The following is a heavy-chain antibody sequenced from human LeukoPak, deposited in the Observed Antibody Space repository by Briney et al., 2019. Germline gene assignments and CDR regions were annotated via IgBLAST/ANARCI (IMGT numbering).Heavy chain of an antibody. CDR3: AREGTVARGLDY. CDR2: IYPSGNT. CDR1: GGSISSYF. J-gene: IGHJ4*02. V-gene: IGHV4-4*07. D-gene: IGHD4-17*01. Sequence: PSETLSLTCTVSGGSISSYFWTWIRQPAGKGLEWIGRIYPSGNTNYNPSLKSRVSISVDTSKNQFPLNLTSVTAADTAVYYCAREGTVARGLDYWGQGTLVTVSS.